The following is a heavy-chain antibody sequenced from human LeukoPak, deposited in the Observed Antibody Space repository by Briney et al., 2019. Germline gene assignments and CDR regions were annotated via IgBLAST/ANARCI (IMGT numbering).Heavy chain of an antibody. J-gene: IGHJ4*02. Sequence: SCKASGYTFTGYYMHWVRQAPGKGLEWVAFIRYDGSNKYYADSVKGRFTISRDNSKNTLYLQMNSLRAEDTAVYYCAKVEGLWDVVVPAAIDYWGQGTLVTVSS. V-gene: IGHV3-30*02. CDR1: GYTFTGYY. D-gene: IGHD2-2*01. CDR3: AKVEGLWDVVVPAAIDY. CDR2: IRYDGSNK.